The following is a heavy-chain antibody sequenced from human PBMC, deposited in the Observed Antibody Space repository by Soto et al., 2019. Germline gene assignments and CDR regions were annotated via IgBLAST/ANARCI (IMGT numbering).Heavy chain of an antibody. CDR2: ISYDGSNK. V-gene: IGHV3-30*18. J-gene: IGHJ4*02. D-gene: IGHD2-8*01. CDR3: AKEESMVFDY. Sequence: GGSLRLSCAASGFTFSSYGMHWVRQAPGKGLEWVAVISYDGSNKYYADSVKGRFTISRDNSKNTLYLQMNSLRAEDTAVYYCAKEESMVFDYWGQGTLVTVSS. CDR1: GFTFSSYG.